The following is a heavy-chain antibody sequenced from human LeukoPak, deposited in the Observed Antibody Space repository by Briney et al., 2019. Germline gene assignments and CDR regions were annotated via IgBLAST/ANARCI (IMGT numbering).Heavy chain of an antibody. V-gene: IGHV3-15*01. Sequence: GGSLRLSWAASGFTFSNAWMRWVRQAPGGGLEWVGRIKSKTDGGTTDYAAPVKGRFTISRDDSKNTLYLQMNSLKTEDTAVYYCTTQLGIVYYFDYWGQGTLVTVSS. CDR1: GFTFSNAW. D-gene: IGHD3-16*02. CDR2: IKSKTDGGTT. J-gene: IGHJ4*02. CDR3: TTQLGIVYYFDY.